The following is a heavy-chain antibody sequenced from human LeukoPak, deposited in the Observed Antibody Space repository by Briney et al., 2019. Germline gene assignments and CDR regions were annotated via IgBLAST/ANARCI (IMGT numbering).Heavy chain of an antibody. CDR2: ISSSSSTI. Sequence: GGSLRLSCAASGFTFSSYSMNWVRQAPGKGLEWVSCISSSSSTIYYADSVKGRFTISRDNAKNSLYLQMNSLRAEDTAVYYCARDYSSGYYYFDYWGQGTLVTVSS. CDR1: GFTFSSYS. CDR3: ARDYSSGYYYFDY. J-gene: IGHJ4*02. D-gene: IGHD3-22*01. V-gene: IGHV3-48*04.